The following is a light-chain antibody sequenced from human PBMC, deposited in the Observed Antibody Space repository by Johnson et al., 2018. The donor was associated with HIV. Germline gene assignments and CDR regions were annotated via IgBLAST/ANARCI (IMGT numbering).Light chain of an antibody. CDR2: END. J-gene: IGLJ1*01. CDR3: GTWDSSLSALNYV. Sequence: QSVLTQPPSVSAAPGQKVTISCSGCSSNIENNYVSWYQQLPGAAPRLLIYENDKRPSGIPDRFSGSKSGTSATLGITGLQTGDEADYYCGTWDSSLSALNYVFGTVTKVTVL. V-gene: IGLV1-51*02. CDR1: SSNIENNY.